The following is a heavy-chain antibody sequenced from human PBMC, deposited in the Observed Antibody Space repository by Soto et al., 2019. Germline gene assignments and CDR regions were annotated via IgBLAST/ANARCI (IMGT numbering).Heavy chain of an antibody. J-gene: IGHJ5*01. Sequence: ASVNVSFKASGYTFTSYYMHWVRQAPGQGLEWMGIIIPSGGSTSYAQKFQGRVTMTRDTSTGTVYMELSSLRSEDTAVYYCARGSIAVAAALFDSWGHGTLVTVSS. CDR1: GYTFTSYY. CDR2: IIPSGGST. V-gene: IGHV1-46*01. CDR3: ARGSIAVAAALFDS. D-gene: IGHD6-19*01.